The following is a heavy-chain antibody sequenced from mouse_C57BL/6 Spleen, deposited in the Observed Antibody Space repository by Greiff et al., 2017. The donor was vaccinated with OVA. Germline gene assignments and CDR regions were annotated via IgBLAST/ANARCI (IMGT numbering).Heavy chain of an antibody. CDR1: GYSFTDYN. CDR3: ARYYYSDGGFDY. J-gene: IGHJ2*01. V-gene: IGHV1-39*01. CDR2: INPNYGTT. D-gene: IGHD2-12*01. Sequence: EVQLQESGPELVKPGASVKMSCKASGYSFTDYNMNWVKQSTGQSLEWIGVINPNYGTTSYNQKFKGKATMTVDQSSSTAYMQLNSLTSEDSAVDYCARYYYSDGGFDYWGQGTTLTVSS.